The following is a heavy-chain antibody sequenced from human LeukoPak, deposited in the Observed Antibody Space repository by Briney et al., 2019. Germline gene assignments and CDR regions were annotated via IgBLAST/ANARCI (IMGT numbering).Heavy chain of an antibody. V-gene: IGHV3-9*01. J-gene: IGHJ3*02. Sequence: PGGSLRLSCAASGFTFDDYAMHWVRQAPGKGLEWVSGISWNSGSIGYVDSVKGRFTISRDNAKISLYLQMNSLRAEDTALYYCAKDIMTGYPPDAFDIWGQGTMVTVSS. CDR3: AKDIMTGYPPDAFDI. CDR2: ISWNSGSI. D-gene: IGHD3-9*01. CDR1: GFTFDDYA.